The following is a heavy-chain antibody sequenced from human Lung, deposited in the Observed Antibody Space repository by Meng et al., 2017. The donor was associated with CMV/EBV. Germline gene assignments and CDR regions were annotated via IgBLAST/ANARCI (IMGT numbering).Heavy chain of an antibody. CDR1: GGSISTYY. J-gene: IGHJ4*02. CDR2: NYYSGST. V-gene: IGHV4-59*08. D-gene: IGHD3-16*02. CDR3: ARHQNGGTYPLDY. Sequence: QVHPQGAGPGLVKPSETLSLTCAVSGGSISTYYWSWIRQPPGKGLEWIGNNYYSGSTNYNPSLASRVTISVDSSKNQFSLKLSSVTAADTAVYYCARHQNGGTYPLDYWGQGTLVTVSS.